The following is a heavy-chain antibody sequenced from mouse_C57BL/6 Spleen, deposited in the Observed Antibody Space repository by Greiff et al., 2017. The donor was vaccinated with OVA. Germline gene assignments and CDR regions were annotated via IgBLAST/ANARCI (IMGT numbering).Heavy chain of an antibody. CDR2: INPSSGYT. CDR3: AREGGRDYAMDY. Sequence: VQLQQSGAELARPGASVTMSCKASGYTFTSYTMHWVKQRPGQGLEWIGYINPSSGYTKYNQKFKDKATLTADKSSSTAYMQLSSLTSEDSAVYYCAREGGRDYAMDYWGQGTSVTVSS. V-gene: IGHV1-4*01. CDR1: GYTFTSYT. J-gene: IGHJ4*01.